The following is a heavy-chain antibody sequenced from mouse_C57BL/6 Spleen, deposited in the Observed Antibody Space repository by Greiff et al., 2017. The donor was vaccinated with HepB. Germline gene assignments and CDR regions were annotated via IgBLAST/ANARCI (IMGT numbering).Heavy chain of an antibody. CDR3: ARRWDMDY. CDR1: GYTFTSYW. J-gene: IGHJ4*01. V-gene: IGHV1-52*01. D-gene: IGHD1-1*02. CDR2: IDPSDSET. Sequence: QQSCKASGYTFTSYWMHWVKQRPIQGLEWIGNIDPSDSETHYNQKFKDKATLTVDKSSSTAYMQLSSLTSEDSAVYYCARRWDMDYWGQGTSVTVSS.